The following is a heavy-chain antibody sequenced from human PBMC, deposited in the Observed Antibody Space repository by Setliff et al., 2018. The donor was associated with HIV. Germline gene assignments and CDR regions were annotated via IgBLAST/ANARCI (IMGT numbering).Heavy chain of an antibody. V-gene: IGHV3-30*18. CDR2: ISYDGTSK. J-gene: IGHJ4*02. Sequence: GGSLRLSCATSGFTFSTHGMHWVRQAPGKGLEWVAIISYDGTSKHYADSVKGRFTISRDNSKNTLYLHMNNLRGDDTAVYYCAKGCGGAGFCYYADYWGQGTVVTVSS. CDR3: AKGCGGAGFCYYADY. CDR1: GFTFSTHG. D-gene: IGHD2-21*01.